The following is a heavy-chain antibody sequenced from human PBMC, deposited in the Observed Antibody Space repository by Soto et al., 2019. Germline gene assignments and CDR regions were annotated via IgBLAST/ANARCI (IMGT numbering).Heavy chain of an antibody. V-gene: IGHV1-3*01. J-gene: IGHJ1*01. CDR1: GYTFTSYA. CDR2: INPGNGNT. Sequence: ASVKGSCKASGYTFTSYAMHWVRQAPGQRLEWMGWINPGNGNTKYSQKFQGRVTITRDTSASTAYMELSSLKSEDTAVYYCARDIRLGYSYGYQHWGQGTQVTVSS. CDR3: ARDIRLGYSYGYQH. D-gene: IGHD5-18*01.